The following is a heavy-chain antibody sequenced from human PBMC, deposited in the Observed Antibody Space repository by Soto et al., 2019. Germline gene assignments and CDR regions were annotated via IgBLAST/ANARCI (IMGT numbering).Heavy chain of an antibody. CDR3: ARGRSSSSAGNWFDP. Sequence: GASLKVSCKASGGTFSSHSLSWVRQAPGQGLEWMGRIIPISGGTNYAQKFQGWVTMTRDTSISTAYMELSRLRSDDTAVYYCARGRSSSSAGNWFDPWGQGTLVTVSS. CDR1: GGTFSSHS. CDR2: IIPISGGT. J-gene: IGHJ5*02. D-gene: IGHD6-13*01. V-gene: IGHV1-2*04.